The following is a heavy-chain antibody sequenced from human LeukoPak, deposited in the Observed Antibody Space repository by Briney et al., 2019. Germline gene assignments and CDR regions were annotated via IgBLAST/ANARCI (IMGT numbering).Heavy chain of an antibody. Sequence: GGSLRLSCSASGFTLSSYGMHWVRQAPGKVLEGVAVISYDGSNKYYADSVKGRFTISSDNSKNTLYLQMNSLRAEDTAVYYCAKDRGYSYGLFDYWGQGTLVTVSS. CDR1: GFTLSSYG. D-gene: IGHD5-18*01. CDR3: AKDRGYSYGLFDY. J-gene: IGHJ4*02. V-gene: IGHV3-30*18. CDR2: ISYDGSNK.